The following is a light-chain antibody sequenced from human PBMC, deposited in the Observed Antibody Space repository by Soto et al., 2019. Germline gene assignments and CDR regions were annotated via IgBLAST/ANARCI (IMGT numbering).Light chain of an antibody. CDR2: HTY. CDR1: QSVGGS. Sequence: ETVLTQSPGTLSLSPGERATLSCRASQSVGGSLAWYQQRPGQAHRLLVYHTYNRATGIQDRFGASGSGTDFTLTIRRLEPEDFAVYYCKQYESSPRTFGQGTKVDIK. CDR3: KQYESSPRT. V-gene: IGKV3-20*01. J-gene: IGKJ1*01.